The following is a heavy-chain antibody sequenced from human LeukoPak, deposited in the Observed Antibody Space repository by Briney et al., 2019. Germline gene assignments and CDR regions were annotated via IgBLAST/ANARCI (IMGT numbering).Heavy chain of an antibody. J-gene: IGHJ3*02. CDR2: ISAYNGNT. Sequence: GASVKVSCKASGYTFTSYGISWVRQAPGQGLEWMGWISAYNGNTNYAQKLQGRVTMTIDTSTSTAYMELRSLRSDDTAVYYCASATVVPAATNAFDIWGQGTMVTVSS. D-gene: IGHD2-2*01. CDR3: ASATVVPAATNAFDI. CDR1: GYTFTSYG. V-gene: IGHV1-18*01.